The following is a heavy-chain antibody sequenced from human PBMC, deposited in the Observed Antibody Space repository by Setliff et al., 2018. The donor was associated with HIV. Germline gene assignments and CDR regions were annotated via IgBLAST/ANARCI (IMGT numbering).Heavy chain of an antibody. V-gene: IGHV1-8*01. CDR3: ARGRLAGNNFWNGYDGLDP. D-gene: IGHD3-3*01. CDR1: GYTFINYD. CDR2: MNPDTGSA. Sequence: GASVKVSCKASGYTFINYDINWVRQAPGQGLEWLGWMNPDTGSAGSAQRFQGRITLTRNSSINTAYMDLSSLRSEDTAVYYCARGRLAGNNFWNGYDGLDPWGQGTLVTVSS. J-gene: IGHJ5*02.